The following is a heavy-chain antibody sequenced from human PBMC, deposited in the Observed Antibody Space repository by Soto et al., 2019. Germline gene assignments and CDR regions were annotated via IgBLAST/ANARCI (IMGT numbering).Heavy chain of an antibody. CDR1: GFTFSSYA. CDR2: ISYDGSNK. J-gene: IGHJ3*01. CDR3: AREEVGP. D-gene: IGHD1-26*01. Sequence: QVQLVESGGGVVQPGRSLRLSCAASGFTFSSYAMHWVRQAPGKGLEWVAVISYDGSNKYYADSVKGRFTISRDNSKNTLYLQMNSLRAEDTAVYYCAREEVGPWGQGTMVTVSS. V-gene: IGHV3-30-3*01.